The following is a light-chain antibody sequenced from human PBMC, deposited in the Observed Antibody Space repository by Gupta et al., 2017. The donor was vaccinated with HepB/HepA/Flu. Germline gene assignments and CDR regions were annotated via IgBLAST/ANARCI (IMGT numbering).Light chain of an antibody. Sequence: DIQLTQSPSFLSASVADRVTITCRASQRISSYLAWYQQKPGKDPKLLIYAASTLRSGVPSRLSGSGSATEVSLTISSRQPEDFATYYCQQRNSYPLSTFGPGTKVEIK. CDR3: QQRNSYPLST. J-gene: IGKJ3*01. V-gene: IGKV1-9*01. CDR2: AAS. CDR1: QRISSY.